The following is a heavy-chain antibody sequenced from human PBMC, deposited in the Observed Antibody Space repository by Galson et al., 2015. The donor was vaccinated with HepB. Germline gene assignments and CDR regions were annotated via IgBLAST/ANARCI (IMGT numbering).Heavy chain of an antibody. CDR3: ASGGVWFGEFPLTSSFDP. CDR1: GFTFSSYA. CDR2: ISYDGSNK. Sequence: SLRLSCAASGFTFSSYAMHWVRQAPGKGLEWVAVISYDGSNKYYADSVKGRFTISRDNSKNTLYLQMNSLRAEDTAVYYCASGGVWFGEFPLTSSFDPWGQGTLVTVSS. J-gene: IGHJ5*02. V-gene: IGHV3-30*04. D-gene: IGHD3-10*01.